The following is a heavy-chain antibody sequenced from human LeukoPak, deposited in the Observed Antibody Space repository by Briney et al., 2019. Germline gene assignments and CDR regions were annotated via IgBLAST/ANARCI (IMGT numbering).Heavy chain of an antibody. J-gene: IGHJ4*02. CDR1: GFTLCSNY. CDR2: IYSGGRT. V-gene: IGHV3-53*04. CDR3: ARDSGWYNFDY. Sequence: TEGSLSLSCAPSGFTLCSNYMSWVPGAPRKGVVSVSVIYSGGRTYYADSVKGRFTISRQNSKHTLYLHMNSLRTEDTAVYHCARDSGWYNFDYWGQGTLVTVSS. D-gene: IGHD6-19*01.